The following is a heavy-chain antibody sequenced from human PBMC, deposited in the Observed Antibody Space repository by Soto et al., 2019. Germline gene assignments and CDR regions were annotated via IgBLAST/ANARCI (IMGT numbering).Heavy chain of an antibody. J-gene: IGHJ4*02. CDR1: GFNFTTFW. D-gene: IGHD3-22*01. V-gene: IGHV5-51*01. CDR3: ASAYYDSNGHNYFDC. Sequence: GESLKISCECSGFNFTTFWIGWVRQMPGKGLEWMGIIYPGDSDTRYSPSFQGQVTISADKSISTAYLQWSSLKASDSAMYYCASAYYDSNGHNYFDCWGQGXLVTVS. CDR2: IYPGDSDT.